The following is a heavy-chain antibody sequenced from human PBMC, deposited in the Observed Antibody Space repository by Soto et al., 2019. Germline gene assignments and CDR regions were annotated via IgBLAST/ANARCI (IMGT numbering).Heavy chain of an antibody. J-gene: IGHJ5*02. CDR2: IYHSGST. V-gene: IGHV4-30-2*01. CDR3: ARDLGGVDYGGNWFDP. Sequence: LSLTCAVSGGSISSGGYSWSWIRQPPGKGLEWIGYIYHSGSTYYNPSLKSRVTISVDRSKNQFSLKLSSVTAANTAVYYCARDLGGVDYGGNWFDPWGQGTLVTVSS. D-gene: IGHD4-17*01. CDR1: GGSISSGGYS.